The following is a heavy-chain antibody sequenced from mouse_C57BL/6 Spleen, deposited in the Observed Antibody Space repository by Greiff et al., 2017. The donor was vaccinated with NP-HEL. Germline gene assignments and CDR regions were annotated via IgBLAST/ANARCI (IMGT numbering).Heavy chain of an antibody. CDR1: GYTFTDYE. V-gene: IGHV1-15*01. CDR3: TRRKGAMDY. CDR2: IHPETGGT. J-gene: IGHJ4*01. Sequence: VQLQQSGAELVRPGASVTLSCKASGYTFTDYEMHWVKQTPVHGLEWIGAIHPETGGTAYNQKFKGKAILTADKSSSTAYMELRSLTSEDSAVYYCTRRKGAMDYWGQGTSVTVSS.